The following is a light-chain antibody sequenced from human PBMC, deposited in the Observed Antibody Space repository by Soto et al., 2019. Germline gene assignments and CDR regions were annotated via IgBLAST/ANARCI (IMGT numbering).Light chain of an antibody. CDR1: SSDVGGDNS. CDR3: SSYTSSNTYV. CDR2: EVS. Sequence: QSVLTQPASVSGSPGQSIAISCTGTSSDVGGDNSVSWYQQHPGKAPKLIIYEVSNRPSGVSDRFSGSQSGNTASLTISGLQAEDEADYYYSSYTSSNTYVSGTGTKLTVL. J-gene: IGLJ1*01. V-gene: IGLV2-14*01.